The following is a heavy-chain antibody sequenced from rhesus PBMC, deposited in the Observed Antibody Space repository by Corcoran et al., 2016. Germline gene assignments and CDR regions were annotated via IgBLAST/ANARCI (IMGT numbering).Heavy chain of an antibody. V-gene: IGHV5-2*01. CDR1: GYSFTSYW. J-gene: IGHJ4*01. D-gene: IGHD3-16*01. CDR3: AKSPRGGSYYSLGFDY. CDR2: IEPSDSDP. Sequence: EVQLVQSGAEVKRPGESLKISCKTSGYSFTSYWISWVRQMPGKGLEWMGAIEPSDSDPRYSPSFQGQVTISADKSISTTYLQWSSLKASDSATYYCAKSPRGGSYYSLGFDYWGQGVLVTVSS.